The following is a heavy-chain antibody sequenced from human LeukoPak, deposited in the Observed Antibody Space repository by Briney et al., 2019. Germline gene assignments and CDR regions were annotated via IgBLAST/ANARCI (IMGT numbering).Heavy chain of an antibody. CDR1: GFTVSSNY. D-gene: IGHD6-13*01. Sequence: GGSLRLSCAASGFTVSSNYMSWVRQAPGKGLEWVSVIYSGGTTYSADSVKGRFTISRDNSKNTLYLQMNSLRAEDTAVYYCASSLYSSGWSLNSGAFDIWGQGTMVTVSS. CDR3: ASSLYSSGWSLNSGAFDI. V-gene: IGHV3-53*01. CDR2: IYSGGTT. J-gene: IGHJ3*02.